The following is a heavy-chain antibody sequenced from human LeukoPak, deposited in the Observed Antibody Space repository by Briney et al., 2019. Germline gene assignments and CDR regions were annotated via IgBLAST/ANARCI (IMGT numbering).Heavy chain of an antibody. J-gene: IGHJ4*02. Sequence: SETLSLTCTVSGGSISSGGYYWSWIRQHPGKGLEWIGYIYYSGSTNYNPSLKSRVTISVDTSKNQFSLKLSSVTAADTAVYYCARHAYGDYEIDYWGQGTLVTVSS. CDR2: IYYSGST. CDR3: ARHAYGDYEIDY. V-gene: IGHV4-61*08. D-gene: IGHD4-17*01. CDR1: GGSISSGGYY.